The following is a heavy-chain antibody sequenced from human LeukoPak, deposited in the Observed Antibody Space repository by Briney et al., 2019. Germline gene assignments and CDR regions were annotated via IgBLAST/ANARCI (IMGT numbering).Heavy chain of an antibody. CDR3: ARAEIAVAGLDY. J-gene: IGHJ4*02. CDR1: GFTVSSNY. D-gene: IGHD6-19*01. V-gene: IGHV3-53*01. Sequence: PGGSLRLSCAASGFTVSSNYMSWVRQAPGKGLEWVSVIYSGGSTYCADSVKGRFTISRDNSKNTLYLQMNSLRAEDTAVYYCARAEIAVAGLDYWGQGTLVTVSS. CDR2: IYSGGST.